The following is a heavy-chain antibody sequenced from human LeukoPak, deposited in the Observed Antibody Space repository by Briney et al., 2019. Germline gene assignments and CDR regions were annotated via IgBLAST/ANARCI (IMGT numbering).Heavy chain of an antibody. J-gene: IGHJ4*02. CDR3: AGGYSSGWCHI. V-gene: IGHV1-46*01. CDR1: GYTFTSYY. Sequence: GASVKVSCKASGYTFTSYYMHWVREAPGQGLEWMGIINPSGGSTSYAQKFQGRVTMTRDTSTSTVYMELSSLRSEDTAVYYCAGGYSSGWCHIWGQGTLVTVSS. CDR2: INPSGGST. D-gene: IGHD6-19*01.